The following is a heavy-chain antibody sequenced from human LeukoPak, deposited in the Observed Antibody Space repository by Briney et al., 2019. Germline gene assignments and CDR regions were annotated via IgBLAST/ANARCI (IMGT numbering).Heavy chain of an antibody. D-gene: IGHD3-9*01. CDR2: TYYRSKWYN. V-gene: IGHV6-1*01. CDR3: ARGYDILTGYYVDYYYYGMDV. Sequence: SQTLSLTCAISGDSVSSNSAAWNWIRQSPSRGLEWQGRTYYRSKWYNDYAVSVKRRITINPDTSKNQFSLQLNSVTPEDTAVYYCARGYDILTGYYVDYYYYGMDVWGKGTTVTVSS. CDR1: GDSVSSNSAA. J-gene: IGHJ6*04.